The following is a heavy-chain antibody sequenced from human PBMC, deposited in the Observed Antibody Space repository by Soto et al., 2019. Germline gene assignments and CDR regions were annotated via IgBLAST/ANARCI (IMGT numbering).Heavy chain of an antibody. V-gene: IGHV1-8*02. CDR3: ASESLPYYYYGMDV. J-gene: IGHJ6*02. Sequence: QVQLVQSGAEVKKPGSSVKVSCKASGGTFSSYDINWVRQATGQGLEWMGWMNPNSGNTGYAQKFQGRVTMTRNTSISTAYMELSSLRSEDTAVYYCASESLPYYYYGMDVWGQGTTVTVSS. CDR1: GGTFSSYD. CDR2: MNPNSGNT.